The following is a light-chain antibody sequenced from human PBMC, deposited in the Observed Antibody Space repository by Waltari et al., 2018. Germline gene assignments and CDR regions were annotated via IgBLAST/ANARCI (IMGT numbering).Light chain of an antibody. CDR3: HQHSASPS. V-gene: IGKV3-11*01. CDR2: DAS. Sequence: EIVLTQSPGTLSLSPGERATLSCRASQSVSNYLAWYQQKPGQAPRLLIYDASNRATGIPARFSGGGSGTDFTLTISTLEPEDFAVYYCHQHSASPSFGGGAKVEIK. J-gene: IGKJ4*01. CDR1: QSVSNY.